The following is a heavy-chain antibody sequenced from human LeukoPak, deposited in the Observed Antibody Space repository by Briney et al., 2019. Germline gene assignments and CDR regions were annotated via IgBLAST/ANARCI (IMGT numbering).Heavy chain of an antibody. D-gene: IGHD5-12*01. Sequence: SETLSLTCTVSRGSISGSIRSYYWRWLRQPPGKGLEWIGYISSSGSVNDNPSLRSRVTISVDTSKNQFFLNLSSVSAADTAVYFCARIPLGYSGAYYFDYWGQGTLVTVSP. J-gene: IGHJ4*02. V-gene: IGHV4-61*05. CDR1: RGSISGSIRSYY. CDR2: ISSSGSV. CDR3: ARIPLGYSGAYYFDY.